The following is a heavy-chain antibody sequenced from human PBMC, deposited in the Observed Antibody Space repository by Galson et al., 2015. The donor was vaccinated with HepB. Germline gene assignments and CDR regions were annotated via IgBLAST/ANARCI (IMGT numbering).Heavy chain of an antibody. CDR3: AGHGRTNADWFDP. J-gene: IGHJ5*02. Sequence: TLSLTCAVSGDSISSDKWWSWVRQPPGKGLEWIGEIHHNGRVNYNPSLKSRVTISVDTSKNQFSLTLNSVTAADTTVYYCAGHGRTNADWFDPWGQGTLVTVSS. V-gene: IGHV4-4*02. D-gene: IGHD2-8*01. CDR2: IHHNGRV. CDR1: GDSISSDKW.